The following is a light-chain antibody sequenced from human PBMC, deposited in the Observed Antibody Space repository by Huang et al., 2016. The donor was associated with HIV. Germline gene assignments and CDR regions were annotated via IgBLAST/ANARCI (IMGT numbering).Light chain of an antibody. CDR1: QSVFDSSNNKNY. Sequence: DIVMTQSPDSLAVSLGERATINCKSSQSVFDSSNNKNYLAWDQQKPGQPPKLLIYWASTRESGVPDRFSGSGSGTDFTLTISSLQAEDVAVYFCQQYYSSPLAFGGGTKVEI. V-gene: IGKV4-1*01. J-gene: IGKJ4*01. CDR2: WAS. CDR3: QQYYSSPLA.